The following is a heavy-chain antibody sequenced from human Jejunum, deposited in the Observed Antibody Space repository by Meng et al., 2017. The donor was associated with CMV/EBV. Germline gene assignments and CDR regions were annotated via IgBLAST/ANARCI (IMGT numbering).Heavy chain of an antibody. CDR1: GFTLSIYG. Sequence: VGCGGCVGQPGGSLTLSCEASGFTLSIYGMHWVRQAPGKGLEWVAFLRYDGSNKYYTESVRGRFTISRDNSKNTLYLQMNNLRVEDTAVYFCARRVEWSDCWGQGTLVTVSS. D-gene: IGHD3-3*01. V-gene: IGHV3-30*02. CDR2: LRYDGSNK. CDR3: ARRVEWSDC. J-gene: IGHJ4*02.